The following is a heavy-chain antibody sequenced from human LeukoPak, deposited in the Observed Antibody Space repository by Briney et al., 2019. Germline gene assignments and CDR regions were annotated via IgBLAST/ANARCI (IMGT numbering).Heavy chain of an antibody. Sequence: SETLSLTCAVYGGSFSGYYWSWIRQPPGKGLEWIGEINHSGSTNYNPSLKSRVTISVDTSKNQFSLKLSSVTAADTAVYYCAGHCGGDCYPLYRIDYWGQGTLVTVSS. CDR2: INHSGST. CDR3: AGHCGGDCYPLYRIDY. D-gene: IGHD2-21*01. CDR1: GGSFSGYY. J-gene: IGHJ4*02. V-gene: IGHV4-34*01.